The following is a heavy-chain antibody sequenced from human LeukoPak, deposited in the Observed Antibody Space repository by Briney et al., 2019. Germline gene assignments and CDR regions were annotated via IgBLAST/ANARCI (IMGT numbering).Heavy chain of an antibody. CDR3: ARDRDNSSGAYPYNYYMDV. CDR1: GYTFTDHY. Sequence: ASVKVSCKASGYTFTDHYLYWVRQAPGQRLEWMGWINPKSGGTKYGQNFQGRVTMTWDTSISTVYMELSRLRSDDTAVYYCARDRDNSSGAYPYNYYMDVWGEGTTVAISS. D-gene: IGHD2-15*01. V-gene: IGHV1-2*02. CDR2: INPKSGGT. J-gene: IGHJ6*03.